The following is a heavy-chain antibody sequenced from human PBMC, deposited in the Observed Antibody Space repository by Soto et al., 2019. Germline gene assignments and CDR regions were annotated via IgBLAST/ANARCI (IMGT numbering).Heavy chain of an antibody. CDR2: IYYSGST. Sequence: SVTLCLTRPVSGGSIRSSSYYWGCIHKPAGKGLEWIGSIYYSGSTYYNPSLKSRVTISVDTSKNQFSLKLSSVTAADTAVYFCARLSFDDFWSGSLNWFDPWGQGTLVTVSS. D-gene: IGHD3-3*01. J-gene: IGHJ5*02. CDR1: GGSIRSSSYY. CDR3: ARLSFDDFWSGSLNWFDP. V-gene: IGHV4-39*01.